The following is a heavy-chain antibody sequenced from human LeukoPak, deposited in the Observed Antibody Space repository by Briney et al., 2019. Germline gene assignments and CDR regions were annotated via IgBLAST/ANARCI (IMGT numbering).Heavy chain of an antibody. D-gene: IGHD1-26*01. Sequence: SETLSLTCTVSGGSISSGSYYWSWIRQPAGKGLEWIGRIYTSGSTNYNPSLKSRVTISVDTSKNQFSLKLSSVTAADTAVYYCARSSPQAKKANYYYYYYMDVWGKGTTVTVSS. J-gene: IGHJ6*03. CDR1: GGSISSGSYY. CDR2: IYTSGST. CDR3: ARSSPQAKKANYYYYYYMDV. V-gene: IGHV4-61*02.